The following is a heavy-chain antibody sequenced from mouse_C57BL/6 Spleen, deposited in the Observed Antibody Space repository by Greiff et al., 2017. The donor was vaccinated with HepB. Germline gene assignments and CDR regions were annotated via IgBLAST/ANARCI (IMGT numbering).Heavy chain of an antibody. CDR3: ARGGGNYGFDY. CDR1: GYAFSSSW. CDR2: IYPGDGDT. Sequence: VQLQQSGPELVKPGASVKISCKASGYAFSSSWMNWVKQRPGKGLEWIGRIYPGDGDTNYNGKFKGKATLTADKSSSTAYMQLSSLTSEDSAVYFCARGGGNYGFDYWGQGTTLTVSS. V-gene: IGHV1-82*01. J-gene: IGHJ2*01. D-gene: IGHD2-1*01.